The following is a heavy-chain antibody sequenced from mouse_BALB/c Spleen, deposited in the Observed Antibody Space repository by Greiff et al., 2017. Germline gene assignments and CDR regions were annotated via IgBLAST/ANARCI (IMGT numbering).Heavy chain of an antibody. V-gene: IGHV14-1*02. CDR3: ASWFSFAY. Sequence: EVQLQQSGAELVRPGALVKLSCKASGFNIKDYYMHWVQQRPEQGLEWIGWIDPENGNTIYDPKFQGKASITADTSSNTAYLQLSSLTSEDTAVYYCASWFSFAYWGQGTLVTVSA. CDR2: IDPENGNT. CDR1: GFNIKDYY. J-gene: IGHJ3*01. D-gene: IGHD2-2*01.